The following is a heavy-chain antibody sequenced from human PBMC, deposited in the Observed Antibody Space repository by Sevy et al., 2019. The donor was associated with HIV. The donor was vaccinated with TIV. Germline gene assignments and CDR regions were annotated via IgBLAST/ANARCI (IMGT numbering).Heavy chain of an antibody. CDR2: IRSKANSYAT. D-gene: IGHD6-19*01. V-gene: IGHV3-73*01. Sequence: GGSLRLSCAASGFTFSGSAMHWVRQASGKGLEWVGRIRSKANSYATAYAASVKGRFTISRDDSKNTAYLQMNSLKTEDTAVYYCTRQTPTEVVQWLVEYYFDYWGQGTLVTVSS. J-gene: IGHJ4*02. CDR3: TRQTPTEVVQWLVEYYFDY. CDR1: GFTFSGSA.